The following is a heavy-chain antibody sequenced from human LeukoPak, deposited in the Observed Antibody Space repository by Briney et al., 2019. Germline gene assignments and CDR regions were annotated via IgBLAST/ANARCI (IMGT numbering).Heavy chain of an antibody. V-gene: IGHV3-23*01. J-gene: IGHJ4*02. CDR1: GFTFSSYA. D-gene: IGHD3-22*01. CDR2: ISGSGGST. CDR3: AKDVYDSSGYYYLEY. Sequence: PGGSLRLSCAASGFTFSSYAMSWFRQAPGKGLEWVSAISGSGGSTYYADSVKGRFTISRDNSKNTLYLQMNSLRAEDTALYYCAKDVYDSSGYYYLEYWGQGTLVTVSS.